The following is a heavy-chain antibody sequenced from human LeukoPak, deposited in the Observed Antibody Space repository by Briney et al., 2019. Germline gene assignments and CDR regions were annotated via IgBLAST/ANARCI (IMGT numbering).Heavy chain of an antibody. CDR3: ARQPPEYNWFDP. Sequence: ASVKVSCKASGYTFSKYGISWVRQAPGQGLEWMGWMNPNSGNTGYAQKFQGRVTMTRNTSISTAYMELSSLRSEDTAVYYCARQPPEYNWFDPWGQGTLVTVSS. D-gene: IGHD1-14*01. J-gene: IGHJ5*02. CDR1: GYTFSKYG. V-gene: IGHV1-8*01. CDR2: MNPNSGNT.